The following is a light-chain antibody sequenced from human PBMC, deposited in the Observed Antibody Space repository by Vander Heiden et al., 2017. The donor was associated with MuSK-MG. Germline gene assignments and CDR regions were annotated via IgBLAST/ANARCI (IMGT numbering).Light chain of an antibody. V-gene: IGLV1-40*01. Sequence: QSVLTQPPSVSGAPGQRVTISCTGSSSNIVAGYDVHWYQQLPGTAPKLLIYGNNNRPSGVPDRFSGSTSGTSASPAITGLQAEEEADDYCQSYDSSQSTYVVFGGGTKLTVL. CDR3: QSYDSSQSTYVV. CDR1: SSNIVAGYD. J-gene: IGLJ2*01. CDR2: GNN.